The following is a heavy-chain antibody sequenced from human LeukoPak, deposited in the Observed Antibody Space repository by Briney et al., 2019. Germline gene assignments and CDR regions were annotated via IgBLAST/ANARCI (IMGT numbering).Heavy chain of an antibody. J-gene: IGHJ6*03. CDR1: GYTFTSYG. V-gene: IGHV1-18*01. Sequence: ASVKVSCKASGYTFTSYGISWVRQAPGQGLEWMGWISAYNGNTNYAQKLQGRVTMTTDTSTSTAYMELRSLRSDDTAVYYCARGEYQLPSMPNYYYYYMDVWGKGTTVTVSS. CDR2: ISAYNGNT. CDR3: ARGEYQLPSMPNYYYYYMDV. D-gene: IGHD2-2*01.